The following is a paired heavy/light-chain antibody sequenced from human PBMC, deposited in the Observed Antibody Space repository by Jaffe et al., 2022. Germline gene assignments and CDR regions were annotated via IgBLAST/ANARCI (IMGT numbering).Light chain of an antibody. CDR3: QQYNDWVLRT. V-gene: IGKV3-15*01. Sequence: EIVMTQSPATLSVSPGERATLSCRANQSVSSNLAWYQQRPGQAPRLLIYDASTRATGIPARFSGSGSGTEFTLTISSLQSEDFAVYYCQQYNDWVLRTFGQGTKLEIK. CDR1: QSVSSN. J-gene: IGKJ2*01. CDR2: DAS.
Heavy chain of an antibody. CDR1: GAYVTSNNW. J-gene: IGHJ4*02. CDR3: ARAYNDVWNGYYIRAPRPLDY. CDR2: IYHGGST. V-gene: IGHV4-4*02. D-gene: IGHD3-3*01. Sequence: QVQLQESGPGLVKPSGTLSLTCAVSGAYVTSNNWWSWVRQFPGGGLEWIGEIYHGGSTNYNPSLRSRVTMSVDKSKDQFSLNVNSVTAADTAVYFCARAYNDVWNGYYIRAPRPLDYWGPGTLVTVSS.